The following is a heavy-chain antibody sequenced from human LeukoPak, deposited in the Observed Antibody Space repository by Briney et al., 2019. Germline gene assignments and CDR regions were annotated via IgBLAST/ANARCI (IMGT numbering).Heavy chain of an antibody. Sequence: SETLSLTCSVSGGSVSSYYWSWIRQSPGKGLEWIGYIHNSGRTNYNPSLKSRVTGFVDTSKNQVSLRLSSVTAADTAVYYCARHGAISSESYFDYWGQGALVTVSS. V-gene: IGHV4-59*08. CDR1: GGSVSSYY. J-gene: IGHJ4*02. CDR3: ARHGAISSESYFDY. CDR2: IHNSGRT. D-gene: IGHD1-26*01.